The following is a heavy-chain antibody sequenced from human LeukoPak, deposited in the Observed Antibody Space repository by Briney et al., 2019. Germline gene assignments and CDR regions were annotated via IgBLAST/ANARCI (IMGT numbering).Heavy chain of an antibody. CDR2: IYSAGTT. CDR1: GFTVSGNY. Sequence: GGSLRLSCAVSGFTVSGNYMSWVRQAPGKGLEWVSIIYSAGTTHYADSVKGRFTISRDNSENTLYLQMNSLRVEDTAVYYCARDGDYGDTYYFDYWGQGTLVTVSS. V-gene: IGHV3-66*01. CDR3: ARDGDYGDTYYFDY. J-gene: IGHJ4*02. D-gene: IGHD4-17*01.